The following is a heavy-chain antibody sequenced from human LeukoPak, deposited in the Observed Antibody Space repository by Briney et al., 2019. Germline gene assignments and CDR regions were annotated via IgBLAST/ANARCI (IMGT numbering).Heavy chain of an antibody. CDR1: GFIFSNYE. CDR3: AKGDWAYPP. V-gene: IGHV3-48*03. Sequence: PGGSLRLSCAASGFIFSNYEMNWVRQAPGKGLEWISYINSGGTPKYYADSVKGRFTISRDNSKNTLYLQMNSLRAKDTAVYYCAKGDWAYPPWGQGTLVTVSS. D-gene: IGHD2-21*01. CDR2: INSGGTPK. J-gene: IGHJ5*02.